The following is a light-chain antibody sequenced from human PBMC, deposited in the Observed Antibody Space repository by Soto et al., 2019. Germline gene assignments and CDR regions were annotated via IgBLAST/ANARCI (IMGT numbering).Light chain of an antibody. J-gene: IGLJ2*01. Sequence: QSALTQPASVSGSPGQSITISCTGTSSDFGAYNYVSWYQQYPGRVPKLLIYEVNKRPSGVPDRFSGSKSGNTASLTVSGLQAEDEADYYCSSYARSNNVVFGGGTKVTVL. V-gene: IGLV2-8*01. CDR3: SSYARSNNVV. CDR1: SSDFGAYNY. CDR2: EVN.